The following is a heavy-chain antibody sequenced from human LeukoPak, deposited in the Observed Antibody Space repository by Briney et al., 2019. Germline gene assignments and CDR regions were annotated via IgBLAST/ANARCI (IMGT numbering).Heavy chain of an antibody. D-gene: IGHD1-14*01. V-gene: IGHV1-69*06. Sequence: ASVKVSCKASGGTFSSYAISWVRQAPGQGLEWMGGIIPIFGTANYAQKFQGRVTMTWDMSTSTFYMELSSLTSDDTAVYYCAREGPETYNFDFWGQGTLVTVSS. CDR2: IIPIFGTA. J-gene: IGHJ4*02. CDR3: AREGPETYNFDF. CDR1: GGTFSSYA.